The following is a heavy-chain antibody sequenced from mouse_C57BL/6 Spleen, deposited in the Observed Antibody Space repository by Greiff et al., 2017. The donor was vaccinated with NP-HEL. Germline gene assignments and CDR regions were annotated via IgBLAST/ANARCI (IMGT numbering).Heavy chain of an antibody. CDR3: ARYHTAGLYAMDY. J-gene: IGHJ4*01. Sequence: EVMLVESGGGLVKPGGSLKLSCAASGFTFSDYGMHWVRQAPEKGLEWVAYISSGSSTIYYADTVKGRFTISRDNAKNTLFLQMTSLRSEDTAMYYCARYHTAGLYAMDYWGQGTSVTVSS. D-gene: IGHD1-2*01. CDR2: ISSGSSTI. CDR1: GFTFSDYG. V-gene: IGHV5-17*01.